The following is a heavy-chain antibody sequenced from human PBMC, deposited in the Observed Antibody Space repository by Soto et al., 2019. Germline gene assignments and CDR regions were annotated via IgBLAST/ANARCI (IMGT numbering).Heavy chain of an antibody. CDR1: GGSISSGGYY. V-gene: IGHV4-31*03. J-gene: IGHJ6*02. CDR2: IYYSGST. Sequence: PSETLSLTCTVSGGSISSGGYYWSWIRQHPGKGLEWIGYIYYSGSTYYNPSLKSRVTISVDTSKNQFSLKLSSVTAADTAVYYCAREPARHVMDVWGQGTTVTVSS. D-gene: IGHD6-25*01. CDR3: AREPARHVMDV.